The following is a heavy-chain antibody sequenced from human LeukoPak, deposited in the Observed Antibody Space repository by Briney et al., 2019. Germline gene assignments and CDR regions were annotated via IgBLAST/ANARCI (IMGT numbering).Heavy chain of an antibody. J-gene: IGHJ4*02. V-gene: IGHV3-7*01. D-gene: IGHD2-15*01. CDR1: GFSISGYW. CDR2: IQHDGKVK. Sequence: GGSLRLSCAASGFSISGYWMTWVRQAPGKGPEGVGNIQHDGKVKNYVDSVRGRFTISRDNAKNSGYLQMTSLRAEDSAVYCCGNQCSGGTGPELWGQGTQVTVSS. CDR3: GNQCSGGTGPEL.